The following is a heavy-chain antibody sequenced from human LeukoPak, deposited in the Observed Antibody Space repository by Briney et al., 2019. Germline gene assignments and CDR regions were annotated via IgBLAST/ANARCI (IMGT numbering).Heavy chain of an antibody. CDR3: ARVPIAAAEYYFDY. CDR2: IYYGGST. J-gene: IGHJ4*02. Sequence: SETLSFTCTVSGGSISSGDYYWSWVRRPPGKGLEWIGYIYYGGSTYYNPSLKSRVTISVDTSKNQFSLKLSSVTAADTAVYYCARVPIAAAEYYFDYWGQGTLVTVSS. D-gene: IGHD6-13*01. V-gene: IGHV4-30-4*01. CDR1: GGSISSGDYY.